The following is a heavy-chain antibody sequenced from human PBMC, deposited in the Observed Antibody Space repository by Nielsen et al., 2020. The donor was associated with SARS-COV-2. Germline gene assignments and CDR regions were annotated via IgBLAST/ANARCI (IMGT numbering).Heavy chain of an antibody. CDR2: ISYDGSNK. J-gene: IGHJ4*02. Sequence: GESLKISCAASGFTFSSYGMHWVRQAPGKGLEWVAVISYDGSNKYYADSVKGRFTISRDNSKNTLYLQMNSLRAEDTAVYYCARASVITMVRGAIDYWGQGTLVTVSS. CDR1: GFTFSSYG. CDR3: ARASVITMVRGAIDY. D-gene: IGHD3-10*01. V-gene: IGHV3-33*05.